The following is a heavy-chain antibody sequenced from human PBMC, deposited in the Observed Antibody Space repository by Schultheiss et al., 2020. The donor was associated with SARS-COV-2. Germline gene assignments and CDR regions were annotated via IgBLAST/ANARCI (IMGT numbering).Heavy chain of an antibody. CDR1: GYSFTSYW. D-gene: IGHD6-13*01. J-gene: IGHJ2*01. V-gene: IGHV5-51*01. CDR2: IYPGDSDT. CDR3: ARRQQQNLYFDL. Sequence: GGSLRLSCKGSGYSFTSYWIGWVRQMPGKGLEWMGIIYPGDSDTRYSPSFQGHVTISADKSISTAYLQWSSLKASDTAMYYCARRQQQNLYFDLWGRGTLVTVSS.